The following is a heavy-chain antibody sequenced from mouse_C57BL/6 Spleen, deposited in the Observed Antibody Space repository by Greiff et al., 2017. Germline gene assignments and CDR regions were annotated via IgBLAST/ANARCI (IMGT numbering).Heavy chain of an antibody. Sequence: DVMLVESGGGLVQPKGSLKLSCAASGFSFNTYAMNWVRQAPGKGLEWVARIRSKSNNYETYYADSVKDRLTISRDDSESMLDLQMNNLKTEDTAMYYCVRHRNYYGSSLFDYWGQGTTLTVSS. CDR1: GFSFNTYA. V-gene: IGHV10-1*01. CDR3: VRHRNYYGSSLFDY. J-gene: IGHJ2*01. D-gene: IGHD1-1*01. CDR2: IRSKSNNYET.